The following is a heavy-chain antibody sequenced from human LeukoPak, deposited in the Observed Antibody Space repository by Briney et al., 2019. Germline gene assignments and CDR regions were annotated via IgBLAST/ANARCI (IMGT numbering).Heavy chain of an antibody. V-gene: IGHV4-59*01. J-gene: IGHJ4*02. CDR1: GGSISSYY. CDR3: ATTLTIWAPFGY. CDR2: IYYSGST. D-gene: IGHD4-17*01. Sequence: SETLSLTCTVSGGSISSYYWSWIRQPPGKGLEWIGYIYYSGSTNYNPSLKSRVTISVDTSKNQFSLKLSSVTAADTAVYYCATTLTIWAPFGYWGQGTLVTVSS.